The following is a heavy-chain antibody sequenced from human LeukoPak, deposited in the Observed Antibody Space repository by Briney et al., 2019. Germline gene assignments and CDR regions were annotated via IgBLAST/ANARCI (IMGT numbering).Heavy chain of an antibody. CDR3: ANLEMATSSDY. V-gene: IGHV3-48*03. CDR1: GFTFSSYE. Sequence: GGSLRLSCAASGFTFSSYEMNWVRQAPGKGLEWVSYISSSGSTIYYADSVKGRFTISRDNAKNSLYLQMNSLRAEDTALYYCANLEMATSSDYWGQGTLVTVSS. J-gene: IGHJ4*02. D-gene: IGHD5-24*01. CDR2: ISSSGSTI.